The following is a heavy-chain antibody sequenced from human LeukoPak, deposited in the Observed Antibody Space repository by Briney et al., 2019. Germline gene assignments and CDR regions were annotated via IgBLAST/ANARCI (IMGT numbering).Heavy chain of an antibody. D-gene: IGHD6-13*01. V-gene: IGHV3-73*01. CDR3: ARVADSSSWYVYDYYYMDV. CDR2: IRSKANSYAT. CDR1: GFTFSGSA. Sequence: GGSLRLSCAASGFTFSGSAMHWVRQASGKGLEWVGHIRSKANSYATAYAASVKGRFTISRDNSKNTLYLQMNSLRAEDTAVYYCARVADSSSWYVYDYYYMDVWGKGTTVTVSS. J-gene: IGHJ6*03.